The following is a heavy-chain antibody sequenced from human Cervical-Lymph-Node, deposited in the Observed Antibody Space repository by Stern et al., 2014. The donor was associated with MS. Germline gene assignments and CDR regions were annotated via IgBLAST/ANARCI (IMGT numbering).Heavy chain of an antibody. D-gene: IGHD1-26*01. CDR2: ISYDGRDK. Sequence: LVESGGGVVQPGRSLRLSCAASGFVFRRYALHWVRQAPGKGLEWVALISYDGRDKYYTGSVKGRFTVSRDNSNNTVDLEMNSLRLEDTAVYYCAKGGSGSYLDWGQGSLVTVSS. CDR3: AKGGSGSYLD. J-gene: IGHJ4*02. CDR1: GFVFRRYA. V-gene: IGHV3-30*14.